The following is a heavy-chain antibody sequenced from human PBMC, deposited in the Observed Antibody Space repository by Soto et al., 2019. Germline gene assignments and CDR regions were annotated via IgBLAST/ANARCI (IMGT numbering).Heavy chain of an antibody. V-gene: IGHV4-34*01. D-gene: IGHD5-12*01. CDR3: ARSVSRDGYKQNWFDP. CDR1: GGSFSGYY. CDR2: INHSGST. Sequence: SETLSLTCAVYGGSFSGYYWSWIRQPPGKGLEWIGEINHSGSTNYNPSLKSRVTISVDTSKNQFSLKLSSVTAADTAVYYCARSVSRDGYKQNWFDPWGQGTLVTVSS. J-gene: IGHJ5*02.